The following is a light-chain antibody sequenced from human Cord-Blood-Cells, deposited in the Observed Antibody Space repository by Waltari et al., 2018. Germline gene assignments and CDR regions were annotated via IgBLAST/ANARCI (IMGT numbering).Light chain of an antibody. CDR3: QQSYSTPYT. J-gene: IGKJ2*01. CDR1: QSISSY. Sequence: DIEMTRSPFSLSGCVGDRVTMTCRASQSISSYLNWYQQKPGKAPKLLIYAASSWQSGVPSRFSGSGSGTDFTLTISSLQPEDFATYYCQQSYSTPYTFGQGTKLEIK. CDR2: AAS. V-gene: IGKV1-39*01.